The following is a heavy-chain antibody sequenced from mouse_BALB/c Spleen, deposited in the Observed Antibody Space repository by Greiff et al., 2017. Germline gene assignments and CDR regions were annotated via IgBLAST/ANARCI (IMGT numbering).Heavy chain of an antibody. Sequence: VMLVESGPGLVAPSQSLSITCTVSGFSLTGYGVNWVRQPPGKGLEWLGMIWGDGSTDYNSALKSRLSISKDNSKSQVFLKMNSLQTDDTARYYCARDRGYYDYNYWYFDVWGAGTTVTVSS. D-gene: IGHD2-4*01. CDR3: ARDRGYYDYNYWYFDV. J-gene: IGHJ1*01. CDR1: GFSLTGYG. CDR2: IWGDGST. V-gene: IGHV2-6-7*01.